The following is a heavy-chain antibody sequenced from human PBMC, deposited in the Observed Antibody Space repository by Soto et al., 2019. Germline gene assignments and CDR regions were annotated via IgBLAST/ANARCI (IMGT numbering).Heavy chain of an antibody. Sequence: GGSLRLSCTASGFSFSTYAMYWVRQAPGRGLEWVAIISYDGSNAQYADSVKGRFTVARDNSKNTLYLQMHSLTAEDTAVYYCARDGGGFGELLLNSYDAFDLWGQGKLVTVSS. CDR1: GFSFSTYA. CDR3: ARDGGGFGELLLNSYDAFDL. J-gene: IGHJ3*01. CDR2: ISYDGSNA. D-gene: IGHD3-10*01. V-gene: IGHV3-30*04.